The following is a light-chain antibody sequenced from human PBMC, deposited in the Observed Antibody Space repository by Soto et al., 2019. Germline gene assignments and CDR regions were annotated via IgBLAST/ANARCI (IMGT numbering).Light chain of an antibody. J-gene: IGLJ1*01. CDR1: SGDIGAYNY. CDR3: SSFTAGRAYV. CDR2: EVS. Sequence: QSALTQPASVSGSPGQSITISCTGNSGDIGAYNYVCWYQQQSGKAPKLIIYEVSYRPSGGCNRFSGSKSGNTASLTISGPRAEDEADYYCSSFTAGRAYVFGRGTKVTV. V-gene: IGLV2-14*01.